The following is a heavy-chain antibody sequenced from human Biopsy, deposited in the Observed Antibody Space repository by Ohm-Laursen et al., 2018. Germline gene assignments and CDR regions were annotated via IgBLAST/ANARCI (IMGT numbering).Heavy chain of an antibody. CDR2: VYNGGTT. V-gene: IGHV4-59*07. D-gene: IGHD3-3*01. Sequence: PSDTLSLTCSVSGCSIISYYWTWIRQPPGKGLVWIGHVYNGGTTNENPSLKRRATISKDTSKNQFSLQMNSVTAADTAVYYCARTPRDSFWSGSYKRGLWFDPWGQGTLVIVSS. CDR1: GCSIISYY. J-gene: IGHJ5*02. CDR3: ARTPRDSFWSGSYKRGLWFDP.